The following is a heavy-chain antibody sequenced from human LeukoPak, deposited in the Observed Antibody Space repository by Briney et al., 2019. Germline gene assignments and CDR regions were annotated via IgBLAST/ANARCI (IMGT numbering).Heavy chain of an antibody. D-gene: IGHD5-12*01. CDR2: IAYNGGTT. J-gene: IGHJ6*03. V-gene: IGHV3-23*01. Sequence: GGSLRLSCAASGFTFSSYWMSWVRQAPGKGLEWVSGIAYNGGTTYYADSVKGRFTVSRDNSKNTLYLQMKSLRAEDTAVYYCAKGGGYEAQYYYYYLDVWGKGTTVTISS. CDR1: GFTFSSYW. CDR3: AKGGGYEAQYYYYYLDV.